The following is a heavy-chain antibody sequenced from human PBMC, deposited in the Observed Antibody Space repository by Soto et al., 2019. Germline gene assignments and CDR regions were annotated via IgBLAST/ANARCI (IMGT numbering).Heavy chain of an antibody. V-gene: IGHV3-30*18. D-gene: IGHD3-22*01. CDR2: ISYDGSNK. CDR3: AKDSRITMIVAPFDY. Sequence: AGGSLRLSCAASGFTFSSYGMHWVRQAPGKGLEWVAVISYDGSNKYYADSVKGRFTISRDNSKNTLYLQMNSLRAEDTAVYYCAKDSRITMIVAPFDYWGQGTLVTVSS. J-gene: IGHJ4*02. CDR1: GFTFSSYG.